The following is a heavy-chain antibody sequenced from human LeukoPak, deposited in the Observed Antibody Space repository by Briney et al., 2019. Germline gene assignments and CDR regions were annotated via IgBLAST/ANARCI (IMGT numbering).Heavy chain of an antibody. J-gene: IGHJ4*02. CDR3: ARKYSSSWNDFDY. V-gene: IGHV1-18*01. D-gene: IGHD6-13*01. CDR2: ISAYNGNT. Sequence: ISAYNGNTNYAQKLQGRVTMTTDTSTSTAYMELRRLRSDDTAVYYCARKYSSSWNDFDYWGQGTLVTVSS.